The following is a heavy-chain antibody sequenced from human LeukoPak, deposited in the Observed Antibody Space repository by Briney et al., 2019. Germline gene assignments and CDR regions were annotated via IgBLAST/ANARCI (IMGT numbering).Heavy chain of an antibody. CDR3: ARVMRLRYFDY. V-gene: IGHV3-53*01. J-gene: IGHJ4*02. CDR1: GFTVSSNY. D-gene: IGHD5-12*01. CDR2: IYSGGST. Sequence: GGSLRLSCAASGFTVSSNYMSWVRQAPGKGLEWVSVIYSGGSTYYADSVKGRFTISRDNSKNTLYLQMNSLRAEDAAVYYCARVMRLRYFDYWGQGTLVTVSS.